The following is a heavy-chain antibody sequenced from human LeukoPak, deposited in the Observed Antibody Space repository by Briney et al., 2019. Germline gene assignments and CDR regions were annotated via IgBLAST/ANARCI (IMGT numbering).Heavy chain of an antibody. J-gene: IGHJ4*02. V-gene: IGHV4-4*07. Sequence: SEXXXXXCTVSGGSISSYYWSWLRQPVGKGLEWIGRIYTSGSTNYNPSLKSRVTMSVDTSKNQFSLKLSSVTAADTAVYYCARSDWYYFDYWGQGTLVTVSS. CDR3: ARSDWYYFDY. CDR2: IYTSGST. CDR1: GGSISSYY. D-gene: IGHD2-21*01.